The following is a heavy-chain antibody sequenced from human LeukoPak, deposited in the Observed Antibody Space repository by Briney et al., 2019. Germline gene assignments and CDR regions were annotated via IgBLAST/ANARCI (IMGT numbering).Heavy chain of an antibody. CDR1: GGSISSGSYY. Sequence: PSQTLSLTCTVSGGSISSGSYYWSWIRQPAGKGLEWIGRIYTSGSTNYNPSLKSRVTISVDTSKNQFSLKLSSVTAADTAVYYCARVGQQQLGDSFDYWGQGTLVTVSS. CDR2: IYTSGST. J-gene: IGHJ4*02. CDR3: ARVGQQQLGDSFDY. D-gene: IGHD6-13*01. V-gene: IGHV4-61*02.